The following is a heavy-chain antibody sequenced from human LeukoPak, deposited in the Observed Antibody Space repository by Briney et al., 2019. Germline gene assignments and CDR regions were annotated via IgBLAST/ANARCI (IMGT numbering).Heavy chain of an antibody. J-gene: IGHJ3*02. D-gene: IGHD6-13*01. CDR3: AREPIHIAAAGTGDAFDI. V-gene: IGHV1-69*13. CDR1: GGTFSSYA. Sequence: SVKVSCKASGGTFSSYAISWVRQAPGQGLEWMGGIIPIFGTANYAQKFQGGVTITADESTSTAYMELSSLRSEDTAVYYCAREPIHIAAAGTGDAFDIWGQGTMVTVSS. CDR2: IIPIFGTA.